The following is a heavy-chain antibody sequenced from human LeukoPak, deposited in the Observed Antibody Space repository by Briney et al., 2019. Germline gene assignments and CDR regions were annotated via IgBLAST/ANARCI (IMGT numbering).Heavy chain of an antibody. CDR2: IYYSGST. J-gene: IGHJ5*02. Sequence: SETLSLTCTVSGGSVSSGSYYWSWIRQPPGKGLEWIGYIYYSGSTNYNPSLKSRVTISVDTSKNQFSLKLSSVTAADTAVYYCAGSWYALYNWFDPWGQGTLVTVSS. D-gene: IGHD6-13*01. V-gene: IGHV4-61*01. CDR3: AGSWYALYNWFDP. CDR1: GGSVSSGSYY.